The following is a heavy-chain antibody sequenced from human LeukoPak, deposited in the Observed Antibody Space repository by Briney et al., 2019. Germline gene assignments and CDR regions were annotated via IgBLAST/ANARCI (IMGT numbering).Heavy chain of an antibody. CDR3: ARSPEYYYDSSGYSFDY. J-gene: IGHJ4*02. CDR2: INPNSGGT. D-gene: IGHD3-22*01. Sequence: ASVKVSCKASGHTFTGYYMHWVRQAPGQGLEWMGRINPNSGGTNYAQKFQGRVTMTRDTSISTAYMELSRLRSDDTAVYYCARSPEYYYDSSGYSFDYWGQGTLVTVSS. V-gene: IGHV1-2*06. CDR1: GHTFTGYY.